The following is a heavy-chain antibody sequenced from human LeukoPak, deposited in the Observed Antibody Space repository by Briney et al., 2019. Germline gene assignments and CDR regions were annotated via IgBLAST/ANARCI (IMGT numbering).Heavy chain of an antibody. Sequence: ASVKVSCKASGYTFTSYDINWVRQATGQGLEWMGIINPSGGSTSYAQKFQGRVTMTRDTSTSTVYMELSSLRSEDTAVYYCARTTKGGGSYYRGYYYMDVWGKGTTVTVSS. D-gene: IGHD1-26*01. CDR1: GYTFTSYD. CDR3: ARTTKGGGSYYRGYYYMDV. CDR2: INPSGGST. J-gene: IGHJ6*03. V-gene: IGHV1-46*01.